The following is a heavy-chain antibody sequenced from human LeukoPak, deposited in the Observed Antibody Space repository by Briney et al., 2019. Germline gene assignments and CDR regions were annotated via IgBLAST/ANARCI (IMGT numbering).Heavy chain of an antibody. CDR1: GYTFTSYG. Sequence: ASVKVSCKASGYTFTSYGISWVRQAPGQGLEWMGWISAYNGNTNYAQKLQGRVTMTTDTSTSTAYMELRSLRSDDTAVYYCARDKYGSGSYSGSAFDYRGQGTLVTVPS. CDR3: ARDKYGSGSYSGSAFDY. J-gene: IGHJ4*02. V-gene: IGHV1-18*01. CDR2: ISAYNGNT. D-gene: IGHD3-10*01.